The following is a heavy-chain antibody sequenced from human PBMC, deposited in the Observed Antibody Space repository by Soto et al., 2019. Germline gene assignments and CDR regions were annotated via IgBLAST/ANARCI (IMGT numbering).Heavy chain of an antibody. J-gene: IGHJ4*02. CDR1: GGSISSTSYR. D-gene: IGHD6-19*01. CDR3: ARQVSQWRAPATADY. V-gene: IGHV4-39*01. Sequence: QVQLQESGPGLVKPSETLSLTCTVSGGSISSTSYRWGWIRQPPGKGLEWIGTINYNGDTHYNPSLKSRVTISADTSKSRFSLRLTAVTAADTAMYFCARQVSQWRAPATADYWGQGTLVTVSS. CDR2: INYNGDT.